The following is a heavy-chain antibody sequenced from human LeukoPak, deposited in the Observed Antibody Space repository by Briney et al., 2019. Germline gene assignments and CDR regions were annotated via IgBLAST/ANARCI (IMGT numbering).Heavy chain of an antibody. J-gene: IGHJ3*01. CDR2: ISSDVTNT. D-gene: IGHD7-27*01. Sequence: PGGSLRLTCAASGFTFSSSWLHWVRQAPGRGLVGVSRISSDVTNTAYGDSVKGRFTISRDNAKNTLYLQMNSLRVDDTGVYYCARGDWGSALSWGRGTMVTVSS. V-gene: IGHV3-74*01. CDR3: ARGDWGSALS. CDR1: GFTFSSSW.